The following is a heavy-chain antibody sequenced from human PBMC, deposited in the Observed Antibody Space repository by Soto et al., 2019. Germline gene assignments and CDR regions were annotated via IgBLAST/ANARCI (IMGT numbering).Heavy chain of an antibody. CDR3: AHRPYDSSGYYLLNDAFDI. CDR2: IYWDDDK. J-gene: IGHJ3*02. V-gene: IGHV2-5*02. CDR1: GFSLSTSGVG. D-gene: IGHD3-22*01. Sequence: SGPTLVNPTQTLTLTCTFSGFSLSTSGVGVGWIRQPPGKALEWLALIYWDDDKRYSPSLKSRLTITKDTSKNQVVLTMTNMDPVDTATYYCAHRPYDSSGYYLLNDAFDIWGQGTMVTVSS.